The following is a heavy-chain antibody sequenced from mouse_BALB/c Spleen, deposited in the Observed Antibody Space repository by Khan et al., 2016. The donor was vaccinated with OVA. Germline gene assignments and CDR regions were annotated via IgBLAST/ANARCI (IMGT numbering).Heavy chain of an antibody. D-gene: IGHD4-1*01. CDR3: ARDYWDVFAY. CDR2: IDPANGNT. J-gene: IGHJ3*01. CDR1: GFNIKDTY. Sequence: MQLEESGAELVKPGASVKLSCTASGFNIKDTYMHWVKQRPEQGLEWIGRIDPANGNTKYDPKFQGKATITADTSSHTAYLQLSSLTSEDTAVYYCARDYWDVFAYWGQGTLVTVSA. V-gene: IGHV14-3*02.